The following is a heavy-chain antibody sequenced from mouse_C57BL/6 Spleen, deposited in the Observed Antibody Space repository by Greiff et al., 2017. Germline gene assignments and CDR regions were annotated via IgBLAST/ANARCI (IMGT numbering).Heavy chain of an antibody. J-gene: IGHJ1*03. D-gene: IGHD1-1*01. Sequence: EVQLQESGPGLVKPSQSLSLTCSVTGYSITSGYYWNWIRQFPGNKLEWMGYISYDGSNNYNPSLKNRISITRDTSENQFFLKLNSVTTEDTATYYGARDHYYYGSSCGYFDVWGTGTTVTVSS. V-gene: IGHV3-6*01. CDR1: GYSITSGYY. CDR3: ARDHYYYGSSCGYFDV. CDR2: ISYDGSN.